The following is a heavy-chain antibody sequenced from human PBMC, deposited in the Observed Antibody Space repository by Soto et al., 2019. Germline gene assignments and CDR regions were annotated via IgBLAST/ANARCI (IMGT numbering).Heavy chain of an antibody. D-gene: IGHD1-26*01. CDR3: ARSGHYRLDX. J-gene: IGHJ4*02. CDR2: ISGSGGTQ. CDR1: GFTLSNYN. Sequence: PGGSLRLSCGASGFTLSNYNMNWVRQAPGKGLEWISYISGSGGTQYYEDSVKGRFTISRDNSKNSLNLQMNSLRDEDTAVYYCARSGHYRLDXWGQGTLVTVSX. V-gene: IGHV3-48*02.